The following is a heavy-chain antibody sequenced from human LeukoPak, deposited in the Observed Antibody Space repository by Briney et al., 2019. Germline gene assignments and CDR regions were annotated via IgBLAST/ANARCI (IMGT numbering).Heavy chain of an antibody. CDR2: MYYSGST. Sequence: SETLSLTCTVSGGSISSGDYYWSWIRQPPGKGLEWIAYMYYSGSTYYNPSLKSRVTMSADTSKNQLSPKLSSVTAADTAVYYCVRPYYYDSRIDPWGQGILVTVSS. CDR1: GGSISSGDYY. V-gene: IGHV4-30-4*01. D-gene: IGHD3-22*01. J-gene: IGHJ5*02. CDR3: VRPYYYDSRIDP.